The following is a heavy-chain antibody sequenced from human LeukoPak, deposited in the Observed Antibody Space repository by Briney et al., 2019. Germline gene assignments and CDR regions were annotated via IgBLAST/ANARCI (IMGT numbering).Heavy chain of an antibody. CDR2: ISGSGDST. CDR3: AKYLAGGWYYIDC. Sequence: GGSLRLSCAASGFTFSTYAMNWVRQAPGKGLEWVSGISGSGDSTYYIESVKGRFTISRDNSKNTLYLEMNSLRAEDTAVYYCAKYLAGGWYYIDCWGQGTLVTVSS. V-gene: IGHV3-23*01. D-gene: IGHD6-19*01. J-gene: IGHJ4*02. CDR1: GFTFSTYA.